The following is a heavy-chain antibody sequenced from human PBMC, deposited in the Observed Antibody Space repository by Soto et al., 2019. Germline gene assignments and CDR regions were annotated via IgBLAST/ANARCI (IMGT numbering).Heavy chain of an antibody. V-gene: IGHV4-39*01. Sequence: PSETLSLTCTVSGGSISSTSYYWGWIRQPPGMGLEWIGSINYSGKTYYNPSLKSRVTLSVDTSKTQFSLKLSSVTAADTAVYYCARLSLGSGWKGAGDYWGQGTLVTVSS. J-gene: IGHJ4*02. D-gene: IGHD6-19*01. CDR2: INYSGKT. CDR1: GGSISSTSYY. CDR3: ARLSLGSGWKGAGDY.